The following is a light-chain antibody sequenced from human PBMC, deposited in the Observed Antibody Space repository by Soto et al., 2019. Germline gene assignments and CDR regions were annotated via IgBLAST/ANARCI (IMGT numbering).Light chain of an antibody. CDR2: EVS. J-gene: IGLJ1*01. CDR1: SSDVGGYNY. V-gene: IGLV2-14*01. Sequence: SLTQPASVSVSPGQSITISCTGTSSDVGGYNYVSWYQQHPGKAPKLMIYEVSNRPSGVSNRFSGSKSGNTASLTISGLQAEDEADYYCSSYTSTSPSDYVFGTGTKVTVL. CDR3: SSYTSTSPSDYV.